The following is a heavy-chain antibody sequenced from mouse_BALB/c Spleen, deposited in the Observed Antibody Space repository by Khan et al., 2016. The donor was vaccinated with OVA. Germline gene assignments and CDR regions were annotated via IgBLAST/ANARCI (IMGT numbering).Heavy chain of an antibody. Sequence: QVQLQESGAELVRPGASVKLSCKASGYTFSDYYITWVKQRPGQGLEWIGEIYPGSGNAYYNENFKGKATLTADKSSSTTYMHLSSLTSEDSAVYFCARKYASSFDYWGQGTTVTVSS. CDR3: ARKYASSFDY. J-gene: IGHJ2*01. D-gene: IGHD2-10*02. CDR2: IYPGSGNA. CDR1: GYTFSDYY. V-gene: IGHV1-77*01.